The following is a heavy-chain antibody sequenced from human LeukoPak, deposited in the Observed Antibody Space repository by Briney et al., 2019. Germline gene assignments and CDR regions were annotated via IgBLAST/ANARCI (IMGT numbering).Heavy chain of an antibody. CDR3: ARADRGVHDY. Sequence: GESLKISCKGSGYSFTTYWIGWVRQMPGKGLEWMGLMDPSDSDTRYSPSFQGQVTISVDKSISTAYLQWSSLKASDTAMYYCARADRGVHDYWGQGTLVTVSA. V-gene: IGHV5-51*01. CDR1: GYSFTTYW. D-gene: IGHD3-10*01. J-gene: IGHJ4*02. CDR2: MDPSDSDT.